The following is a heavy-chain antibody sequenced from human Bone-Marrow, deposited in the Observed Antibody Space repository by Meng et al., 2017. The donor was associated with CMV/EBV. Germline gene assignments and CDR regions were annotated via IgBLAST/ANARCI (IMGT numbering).Heavy chain of an antibody. J-gene: IGHJ4*02. V-gene: IGHV4-39*01. CDR1: GGSISSSSYY. CDR2: IYYNRST. D-gene: IGHD1-26*01. Sequence: SETLSLTCTVSGGSISSSSYYWGWIRQPPGKGLEWIGRIYYNRSTYYNPSLKSRVTISVDTSKNQFSLKLSSVPAADTAVYYCARRVGATTIDYWGQGTLVTVSS. CDR3: ARRVGATTIDY.